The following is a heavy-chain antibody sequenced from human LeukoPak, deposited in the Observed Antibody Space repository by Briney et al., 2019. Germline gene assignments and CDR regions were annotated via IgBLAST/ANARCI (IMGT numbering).Heavy chain of an antibody. CDR3: ARGPLYCSSTSCYQEGNFDY. D-gene: IGHD2-2*01. CDR2: VFYSGST. J-gene: IGHJ4*02. Sequence: RSSDTLSLTCTVFVGSISNYHWSWIRGTPGMGLECIGYVFYSGSTNYNPSLKSRLTNSIDTSRNRFSLNLRSVAAADTAVYYCARGPLYCSSTSCYQEGNFDYWGQGALVTVSS. V-gene: IGHV4-59*07. CDR1: VGSISNYH.